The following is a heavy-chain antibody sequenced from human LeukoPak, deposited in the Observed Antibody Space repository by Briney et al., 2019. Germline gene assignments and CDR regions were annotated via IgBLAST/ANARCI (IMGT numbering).Heavy chain of an antibody. CDR3: VRHAGGYTYFDY. Sequence: SETLSLTCTVSGGSISSGSYYWSWIRQPPGKGLEWIGYIFYTGSTIYNPSLKSRVTISVDTSKNQFSLELSSVTAADTAMYYCVRHAGGYTYFDYWGHGTLVTVSS. D-gene: IGHD5-12*01. V-gene: IGHV4-61*01. CDR1: GGSISSGSYY. CDR2: IFYTGST. J-gene: IGHJ4*01.